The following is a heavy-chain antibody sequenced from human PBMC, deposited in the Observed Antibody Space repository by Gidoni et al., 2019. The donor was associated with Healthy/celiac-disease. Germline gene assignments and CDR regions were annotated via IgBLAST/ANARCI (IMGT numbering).Heavy chain of an antibody. CDR1: GFTFDDYA. J-gene: IGHJ5*02. CDR2: ISWNSGSI. CDR3: AKDKKAVLRGGSSNWFDP. Sequence: EVQLVESGGGLVQPGRSLRLSCAASGFTFDDYAMHWVRQAPGKGLEWVSGISWNSGSIGYADSVKGRFTISRDNAKNSLYLQMNSLRAEDTALYYCAKDKKAVLRGGSSNWFDPWGQGTLVTVSS. D-gene: IGHD3-10*01. V-gene: IGHV3-9*01.